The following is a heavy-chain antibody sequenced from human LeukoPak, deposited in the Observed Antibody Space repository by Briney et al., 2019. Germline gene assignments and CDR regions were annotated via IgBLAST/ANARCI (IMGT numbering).Heavy chain of an antibody. V-gene: IGHV4-39*07. D-gene: IGHD1-7*01. CDR3: ARVWNYDRGDWFDP. CDR1: GGSISSSSYY. J-gene: IGHJ5*02. CDR2: IYYSGST. Sequence: SETLSLTCTVSGGSISSSSYYWGWIRQPPGKGLEWIGNIYYSGSTNYNPSLKSRVTISVDTSKSQFSLKLSSVTAADTAVYYCARVWNYDRGDWFDPWGQGTLVTVSS.